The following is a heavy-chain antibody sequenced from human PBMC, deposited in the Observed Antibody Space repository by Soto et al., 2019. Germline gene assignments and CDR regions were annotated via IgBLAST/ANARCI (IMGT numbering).Heavy chain of an antibody. D-gene: IGHD2-2*01. V-gene: IGHV3-23*01. J-gene: IGHJ5*02. CDR1: GFTFSSYA. CDR3: AKGGRWIVVVPAATAFGP. CDR2: ISGSGGST. Sequence: GSLRLSCAASGFTFSSYAMSWVRQAPGKGLEWVSAISGSGGSTYYADSVKGRFTISRDNSKNTLYLQMNSLRAEDTAVYYCAKGGRWIVVVPAATAFGPWGQGTLVTVSS.